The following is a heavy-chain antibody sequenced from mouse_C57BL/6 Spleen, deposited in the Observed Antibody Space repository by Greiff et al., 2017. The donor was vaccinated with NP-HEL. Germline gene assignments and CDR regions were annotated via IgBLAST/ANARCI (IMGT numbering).Heavy chain of an antibody. J-gene: IGHJ2*01. CDR2: IYPGDGDT. CDR3: ARQLRLVPYYFDC. Sequence: QVQLQQSGPELVKPGASVKISCKASGYAFSSSWMNWVKQRPGKGLEWIGRIYPGDGDTNYNGKFKGKATLTADKSSSTAYMQLSSLTSEDSAVYFCARQLRLVPYYFDCWGQGTTLTVSS. V-gene: IGHV1-82*01. D-gene: IGHD3-2*02. CDR1: GYAFSSSW.